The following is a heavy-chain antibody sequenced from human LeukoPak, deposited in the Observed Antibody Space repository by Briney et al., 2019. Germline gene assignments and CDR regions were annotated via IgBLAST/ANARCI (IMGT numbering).Heavy chain of an antibody. CDR3: ARVPIRSDYSGYNYFDY. CDR2: INPSGGST. V-gene: IGHV1-46*01. Sequence: ASVKVSCKASGYTFISYYMHWVRRAPGQGLEWMGIINPSGGSTTYAQKFQGRVTMTRDTSTTTVYVELSSLRSEDTAVYYCARVPIRSDYSGYNYFDYWGQGTLVTVSS. J-gene: IGHJ4*02. CDR1: GYTFISYY. D-gene: IGHD3-22*01.